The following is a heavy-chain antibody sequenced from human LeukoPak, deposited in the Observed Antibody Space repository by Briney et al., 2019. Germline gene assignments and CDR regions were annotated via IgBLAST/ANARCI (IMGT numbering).Heavy chain of an antibody. CDR3: ARDPPPTDSGYESEPYDDY. CDR2: INPNSGGT. D-gene: IGHD5-12*01. V-gene: IGHV1-2*02. Sequence: ASVKVSCKTSGYTFTGYYMHWVRQAPGQGLEWMGWINPNSGGTNYAQKFQGRVTMTRDTSISTAYMELSRLRSDDTAVYYCARDPPPTDSGYESEPYDDYWGQGTLVTVSS. CDR1: GYTFTGYY. J-gene: IGHJ4*02.